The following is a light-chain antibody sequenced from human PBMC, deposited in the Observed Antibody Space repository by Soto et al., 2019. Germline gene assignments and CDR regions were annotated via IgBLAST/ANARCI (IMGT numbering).Light chain of an antibody. CDR3: SAYTIRNTVV. Sequence: QSVLTQPPSASGTPGQRVTISCSGSSSNIGSNYVYWYQQLPGTAPKLLIYRNNQRPSGVPDRFSGSKSGYTASLTISGLQAEDEADYFCSAYTIRNTVVFGSGTKLTVL. J-gene: IGLJ1*01. CDR1: SSNIGSNY. V-gene: IGLV1-47*01. CDR2: RNN.